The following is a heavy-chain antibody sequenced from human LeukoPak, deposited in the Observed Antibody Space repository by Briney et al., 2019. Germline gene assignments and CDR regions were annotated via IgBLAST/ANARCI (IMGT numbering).Heavy chain of an antibody. V-gene: IGHV1-2*02. J-gene: IGHJ5*02. Sequence: VASVKVSCKASGYTFTDYYIHWVRQAPGQGLEWMGWINPNSGGTNYEQKFQGRVIMTRDTSISTAYMELSRLRFDDTAVYYCARHMTTANNWFDPWGQGTLVTVSS. CDR3: ARHMTTANNWFDP. CDR2: INPNSGGT. CDR1: GYTFTDYY. D-gene: IGHD4-17*01.